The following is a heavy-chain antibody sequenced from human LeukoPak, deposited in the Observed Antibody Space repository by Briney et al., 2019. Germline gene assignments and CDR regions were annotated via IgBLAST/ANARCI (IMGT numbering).Heavy chain of an antibody. J-gene: IGHJ3*01. Sequence: SVKVSCKASGGTFSSYAISWVRQAPGQGLEWMGRIIPIFGTANYAQNFQGRVTITTDESTSTAYMELSSLRSEDTAVYYCARDLESGTYGDYFPNWGQGTMVTVSS. V-gene: IGHV1-69*05. CDR3: ARDLESGTYGDYFPN. CDR2: IIPIFGTA. D-gene: IGHD4-17*01. CDR1: GGTFSSYA.